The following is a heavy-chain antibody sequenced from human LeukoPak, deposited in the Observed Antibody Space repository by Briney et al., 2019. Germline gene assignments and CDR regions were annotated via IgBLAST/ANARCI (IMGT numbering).Heavy chain of an antibody. D-gene: IGHD2-2*01. CDR1: GASIRNYNNY. CDR2: VFYTGST. CDR3: VRHHKYCSSTSCYKVGDPTDAFAI. J-gene: IGHJ3*02. Sequence: PSETLSLTCIVSGASIRNYNNYWGWIRQPPGKGLEWIGSVFYTGSTYYNPSLQSRITVSVDTSKNQFSLKLTSVTAADTAAYYCVRHHKYCSSTSCYKVGDPTDAFAIWGLGTMVIVSS. V-gene: IGHV4-39*01.